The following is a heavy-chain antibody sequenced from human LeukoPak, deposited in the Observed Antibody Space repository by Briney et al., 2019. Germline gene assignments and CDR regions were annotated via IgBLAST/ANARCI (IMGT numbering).Heavy chain of an antibody. CDR3: ARYPSDSWRRFDY. D-gene: IGHD2-15*01. Sequence: ASVKLSFNASASTITMCYIHLQRQAPGHGLEWMGVINPSGGSTTYAQKFQGRVTMTRDTSTSTVYMELSSLRSEDTAVYYCARYPSDSWRRFDYWGQGTLVTVSS. J-gene: IGHJ4*02. CDR2: INPSGGST. CDR1: ASTITMCY. V-gene: IGHV1-46*01.